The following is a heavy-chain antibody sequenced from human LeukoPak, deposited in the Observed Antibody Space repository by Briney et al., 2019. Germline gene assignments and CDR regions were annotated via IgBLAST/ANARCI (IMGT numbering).Heavy chain of an antibody. CDR3: ARVPAGYIVLGPHHMDV. V-gene: IGHV1-2*02. D-gene: IGHD2-8*01. CDR2: INPNSGGT. Sequence: AAVKVSCRASGYTFTGYYMHWGRQAPGQGLEWRGWINPNSGGTNYAQKLQGRVTMTTDTSTSTAYMELRSLRSDDTAVYYCARVPAGYIVLGPHHMDVWGKGTTVTISS. J-gene: IGHJ6*03. CDR1: GYTFTGYY.